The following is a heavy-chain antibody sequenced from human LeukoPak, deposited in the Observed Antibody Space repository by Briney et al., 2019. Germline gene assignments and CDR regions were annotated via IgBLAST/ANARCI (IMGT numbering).Heavy chain of an antibody. Sequence: SGGSLRLSCAASGFTFSSYSMNWVRQAPGKGLEWVSSISSSSSYIYYADSVKGRFTISRDNAKNSLYLQMNSLRAEDTAVYYCARVQQQLYRFDYWGQGTLVTVSS. D-gene: IGHD6-13*01. CDR2: ISSSSSYI. CDR1: GFTFSSYS. V-gene: IGHV3-21*01. J-gene: IGHJ4*02. CDR3: ARVQQQLYRFDY.